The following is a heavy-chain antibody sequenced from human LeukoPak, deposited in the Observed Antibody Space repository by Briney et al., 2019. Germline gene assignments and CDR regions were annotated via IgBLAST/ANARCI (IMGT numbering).Heavy chain of an antibody. CDR3: ARADCGGDCYPSTYFDY. J-gene: IGHJ4*02. Sequence: ASVKVSCKASGYTFTSYYMHWVRQAPGQGLEWMGIINPSGGSTSYAQKFQGRVTMTRDTSTSTVYMELSSLRSEDTAVYYCARADCGGDCYPSTYFDYWGQGTLVTVSP. V-gene: IGHV1-46*01. D-gene: IGHD2-21*01. CDR1: GYTFTSYY. CDR2: INPSGGST.